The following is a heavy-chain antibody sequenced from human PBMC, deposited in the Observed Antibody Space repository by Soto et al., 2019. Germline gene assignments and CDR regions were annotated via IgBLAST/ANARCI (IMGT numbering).Heavy chain of an antibody. D-gene: IGHD1-1*01. Sequence: ELQLVESGGGLVQPGGSLRLSCAASGFTFSDHYIDWVRQAPGKGLEWVGRSRIKLSHYTIEYAASVKDRFTISRDDSKNSLYLQMNSLKTEDTAVYYCAQTAYFDAFDIWGQGTMVTVSS. CDR1: GFTFSDHY. CDR2: SRIKLSHYTI. CDR3: AQTAYFDAFDI. J-gene: IGHJ3*02. V-gene: IGHV3-72*01.